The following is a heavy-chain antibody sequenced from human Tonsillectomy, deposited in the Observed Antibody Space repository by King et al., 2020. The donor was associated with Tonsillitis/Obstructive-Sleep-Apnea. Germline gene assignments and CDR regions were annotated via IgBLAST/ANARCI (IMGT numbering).Heavy chain of an antibody. V-gene: IGHV4-59*01. J-gene: IGHJ3*02. CDR3: AREEGYCSGGSCYPDAFDI. CDR2: IYYSGST. CDR1: GDSISGYY. D-gene: IGHD2-15*01. Sequence: VQLQESGPGLVKPSETLSLTCTVSGDSISGYYWSWIRQPPGKGLEWIGYIYYSGSTNYNPSLKSRVTISVDTSKNQFSLKLSSVTAADTAVYYCAREEGYCSGGSCYPDAFDIWGQGTMVTVSS.